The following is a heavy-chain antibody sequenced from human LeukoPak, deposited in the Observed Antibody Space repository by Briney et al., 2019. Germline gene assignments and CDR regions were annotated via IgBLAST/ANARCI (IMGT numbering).Heavy chain of an antibody. CDR1: GGTFSSYA. D-gene: IGHD3-3*01. CDR3: AATIFGVVSWFDP. Sequence: ASVKVSCKASGGTFSSYAISWVRQAPGRGLEWMGGIIPIFGTANYAQKFQGRVTITTDESTSTAYMELSSLRSEDTAVYYCAATIFGVVSWFDPWGQGTLVTVSS. V-gene: IGHV1-69*05. CDR2: IIPIFGTA. J-gene: IGHJ5*02.